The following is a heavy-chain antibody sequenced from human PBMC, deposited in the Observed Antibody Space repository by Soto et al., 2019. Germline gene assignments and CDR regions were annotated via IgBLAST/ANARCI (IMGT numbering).Heavy chain of an antibody. CDR3: KKKTAYDILTGYYNPPYYYYYYGMDV. J-gene: IGHJ6*02. CDR1: GYTFTSYG. V-gene: IGHV1-18*04. D-gene: IGHD3-9*01. CDR2: ISAYNGNT. Sequence: GASVKVSCKASGYTFTSYGISWVRQAPGQGLEWMGWISAYNGNTNYAQKLQGRVTMTTDTSTSTAYMELRSLRSDDTAVYFFKKKTAYDILTGYYNPPYYYYYYGMDVWGQGTTVTVSS.